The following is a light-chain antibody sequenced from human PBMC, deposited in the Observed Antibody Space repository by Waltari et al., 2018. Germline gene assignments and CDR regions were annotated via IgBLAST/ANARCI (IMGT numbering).Light chain of an antibody. CDR3: QSYDGSLSGSRV. CDR1: SSNIGAGFD. J-gene: IGLJ3*02. V-gene: IGLV1-40*01. Sequence: QSVLTQPPSVSGAPGQRVTISCTGSSSNIGAGFDVHWYQQLPRTSPKLLICGNTNRTSGVPDRFSGSKSGTSASLAITGLQAEDEADYYCQSYDGSLSGSRVFGGGTKVTVL. CDR2: GNT.